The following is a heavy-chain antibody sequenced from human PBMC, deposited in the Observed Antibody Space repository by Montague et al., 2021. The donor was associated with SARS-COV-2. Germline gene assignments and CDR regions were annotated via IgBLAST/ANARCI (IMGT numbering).Heavy chain of an antibody. CDR3: ARDKGSHSIYYYDSSGYYVY. Sequence: SLRLSCAASGFTFSTYWMSWVRQAPGKGLEWVADMKQDGSEKYYVDSVKGRFTISRDNAKSLLYLEMNSLRAEDTAVYYCARDKGSHSIYYYDSSGYYVYWGQGTPVTVSS. D-gene: IGHD3-22*01. V-gene: IGHV3-7*03. J-gene: IGHJ4*02. CDR2: MKQDGSEK. CDR1: GFTFSTYW.